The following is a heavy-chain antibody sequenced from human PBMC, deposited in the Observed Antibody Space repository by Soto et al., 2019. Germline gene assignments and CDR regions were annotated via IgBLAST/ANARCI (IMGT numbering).Heavy chain of an antibody. Sequence: GGSLRLSCAASGFAFSEYAMNWVRQSPGKGLEWVSVISGTGRSTYYADSVKGRFTISRDNSKNTVYLHMNSLRAEDTAVYYCVKDGLLYAIPADFDYWGQGTLVPVS. J-gene: IGHJ4*02. CDR2: ISGTGRST. V-gene: IGHV3-23*01. CDR3: VKDGLLYAIPADFDY. CDR1: GFAFSEYA. D-gene: IGHD2-8*01.